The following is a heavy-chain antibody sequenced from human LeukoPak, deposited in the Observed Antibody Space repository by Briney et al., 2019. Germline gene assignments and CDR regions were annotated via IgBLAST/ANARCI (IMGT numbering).Heavy chain of an antibody. D-gene: IGHD3-22*01. CDR2: ISGSNGNT. CDR1: GYTFAVYY. Sequence: ASVKVSCKASGYTFAVYYIHWFRQAPGQGLEWMGWISGSNGNTHYAQKFQDRVTLTTDTSTNTAYIELRSLRSDDTAVYYCERQWRHDSNGLPAYSGQGTLVTVSS. CDR3: ERQWRHDSNGLPAY. V-gene: IGHV1-18*04. J-gene: IGHJ4*02.